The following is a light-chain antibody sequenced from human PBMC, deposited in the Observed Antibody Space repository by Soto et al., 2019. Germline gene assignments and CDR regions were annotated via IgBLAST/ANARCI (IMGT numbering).Light chain of an antibody. Sequence: QSALTQPRSVSGSPGQSVTISCSGTSSDVGGYNYVSWYQQYPGKAPKLMIYDVSKRPSGVPDRFSGSKSGNTASLTISGLQAEDEADYYCCSYAASNPLLSGGGTKLPVL. CDR3: CSYAASNPLL. J-gene: IGLJ2*01. CDR2: DVS. CDR1: SSDVGGYNY. V-gene: IGLV2-11*01.